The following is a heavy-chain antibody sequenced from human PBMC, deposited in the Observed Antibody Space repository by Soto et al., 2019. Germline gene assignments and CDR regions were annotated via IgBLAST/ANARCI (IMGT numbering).Heavy chain of an antibody. V-gene: IGHV3-21*01. CDR2: ISSSSSYI. CDR1: GFTFSSYS. Sequence: EVQLVESGGGLVKPGGSLRLSCAASGFTFSSYSMNWVRQAPGKGLEWVSSISSSSSYIYYADSVKGRFTISRDNAKNSLYLEMNSLRAEDTAVYYCARDSSSRSPVSMWGQGTLVTVSS. J-gene: IGHJ4*02. CDR3: ARDSSSRSPVSM. D-gene: IGHD6-6*01.